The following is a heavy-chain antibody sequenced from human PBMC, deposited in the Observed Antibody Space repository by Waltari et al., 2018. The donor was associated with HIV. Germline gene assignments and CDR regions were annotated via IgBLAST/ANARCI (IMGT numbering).Heavy chain of an antibody. V-gene: IGHV3-72*01. D-gene: IGHD2-15*01. CDR3: GRGAAGSVSDY. CDR2: SRSNANCYTT. CDR1: GVTRRDPY. Sequence: EVQLGESGGGWVQPGGALRPSWAAYGVTRRDPYLDWLRQAPGKGLEWVGRSRSNANCYTTEYAASVEGRFSISRDEASTSAYLQMNSLKTEDTAVYFCGRGAAGSVSDYWGPGTLVTVSS. J-gene: IGHJ4*02.